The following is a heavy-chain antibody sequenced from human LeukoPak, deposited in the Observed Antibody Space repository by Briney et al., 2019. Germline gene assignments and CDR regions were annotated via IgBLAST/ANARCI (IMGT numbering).Heavy chain of an antibody. CDR2: IIPILGIA. D-gene: IGHD6-19*01. V-gene: IGHV1-69*04. Sequence: SVKVSCKASGGTFSSYVISWARQAPGQGLEWMGRIIPILGIANYAQKFQGRVTITADKSTSTAYMELSSLRSEDTAVYYCASGSLGFYSSGDRYYYYGMDVWGQGTTVTVSS. J-gene: IGHJ6*02. CDR1: GGTFSSYV. CDR3: ASGSLGFYSSGDRYYYYGMDV.